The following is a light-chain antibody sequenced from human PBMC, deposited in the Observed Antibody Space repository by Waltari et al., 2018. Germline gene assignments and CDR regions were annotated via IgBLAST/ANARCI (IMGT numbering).Light chain of an antibody. Sequence: IVMTQSPDSLAVSLGERATINYKSSQNVLYSSNNKNYLAWYQQKPGQPPKLLIYWASTRESGVPDRFSGSGSETDFTLTISSLQAEDVAVDYCQQYYSALPYTFGQGTKLEIK. J-gene: IGKJ2*01. CDR3: QQYYSALPYT. CDR2: WAS. V-gene: IGKV4-1*01. CDR1: QNVLYSSNNKNY.